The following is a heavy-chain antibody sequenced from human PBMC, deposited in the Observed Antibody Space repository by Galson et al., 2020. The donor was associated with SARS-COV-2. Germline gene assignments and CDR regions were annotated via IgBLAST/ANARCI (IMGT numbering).Heavy chain of an antibody. Sequence: SQTLSLTCTVSGYSISSGYYWGWIRQPPGKGLEWIGSIYHSGSTYYNPSLKSRVTISVDTSKNQLSLKLSSVTAADTAVYYCARFLPAATPFDYWGQGTLVTVSS. D-gene: IGHD2-2*01. V-gene: IGHV4-38-2*02. CDR1: GYSISSGYY. CDR3: ARFLPAATPFDY. CDR2: IYHSGST. J-gene: IGHJ4*02.